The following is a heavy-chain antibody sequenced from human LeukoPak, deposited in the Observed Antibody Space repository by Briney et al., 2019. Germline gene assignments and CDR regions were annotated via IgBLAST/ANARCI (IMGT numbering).Heavy chain of an antibody. V-gene: IGHV5-10-1*01. J-gene: IGHJ4*02. CDR3: ARRNRKYCSGGSCYSGFDY. D-gene: IGHD2-15*01. CDR2: IDPSDSYT. Sequence: RGESLKISCKGSGYSFTSYWVSWVRQLPGKGLEWMGRIDPSDSYTNYSPSFQGRVTISADKSISTAYLQWSSLKASDTAMYDCARRNRKYCSGGSCYSGFDYWGQGTLVTASS. CDR1: GYSFTSYW.